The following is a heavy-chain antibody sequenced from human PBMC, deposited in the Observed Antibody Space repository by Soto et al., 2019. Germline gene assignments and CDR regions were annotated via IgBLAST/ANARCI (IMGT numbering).Heavy chain of an antibody. CDR2: INHSGST. J-gene: IGHJ4*02. Sequence: PSETLSLPYTVAGGSISDYYWSWIRQPPGKWLEWIGEINHSGSTNYNPSLKSRVTISVDTSKNQFSLKLSSVTAADTAVYYCATFSNIVVFDYWGQGTLVTVSS. CDR1: GGSISDYY. CDR3: ATFSNIVVFDY. V-gene: IGHV4-34*01. D-gene: IGHD2-15*01.